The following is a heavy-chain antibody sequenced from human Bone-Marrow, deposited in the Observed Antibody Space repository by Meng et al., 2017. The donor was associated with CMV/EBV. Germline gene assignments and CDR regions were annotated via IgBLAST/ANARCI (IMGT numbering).Heavy chain of an antibody. CDR1: VSSNSAA. Sequence: VSSNSAAWNWIRQSPSRGLEWLGRTYYRSKWNNDYAVSVKSRISINPDTSKNQFSLQLNSVTPEDTAMYYCARFNYYDSSGYDSKWGQGTLVTVSS. CDR3: ARFNYYDSSGYDSK. CDR2: TYYRSKWNN. D-gene: IGHD3-22*01. V-gene: IGHV6-1*01. J-gene: IGHJ4*02.